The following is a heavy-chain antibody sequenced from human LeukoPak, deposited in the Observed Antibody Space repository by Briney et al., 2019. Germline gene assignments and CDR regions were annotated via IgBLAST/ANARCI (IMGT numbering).Heavy chain of an antibody. CDR2: IIPIFGTA. CDR1: GGTFSSYA. Sequence: GASVKVSCKASGGTFSSYAISWVRQAPGQGLEWMGGIIPIFGTANYAQKFQGRVTITTDESTSTAYMELSSLRSEDTAVYSCAREPYGTYFDYWGQGTLVTVSS. J-gene: IGHJ4*02. V-gene: IGHV1-69*05. CDR3: AREPYGTYFDY. D-gene: IGHD3-10*01.